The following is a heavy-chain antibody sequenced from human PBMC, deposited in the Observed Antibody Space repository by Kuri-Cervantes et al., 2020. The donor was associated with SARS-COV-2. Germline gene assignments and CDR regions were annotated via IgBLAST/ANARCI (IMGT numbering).Heavy chain of an antibody. V-gene: IGHV1-69*13. Sequence: SVKVSCKTPGGTFTSYAINWVRQAPGQGLEWMGGIIPIFGTANYAQKFQGRVTITADESTSTAYMELSSLRSEDTAVYYCVRECEVFACSEQNGMDVWGQGTTVTVSS. CDR3: VRECEVFACSEQNGMDV. J-gene: IGHJ6*02. CDR1: GGTFTSYA. CDR2: IIPIFGTA. D-gene: IGHD3-3*02.